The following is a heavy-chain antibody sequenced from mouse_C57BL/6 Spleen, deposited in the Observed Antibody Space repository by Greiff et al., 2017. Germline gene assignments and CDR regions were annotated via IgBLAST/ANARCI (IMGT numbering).Heavy chain of an antibody. CDR1: GYAFSSYW. J-gene: IGHJ3*01. Sequence: VKLMEPGAELVKPGASVKISCKASGYAFSSYWMNWVKQRPGKGLEWIGQIYPGDGDTNYKGKFKGKATLTRDKSSSTAYMQLSSLTSDAAAVYFCARGSYWGRGTLVTVSA. CDR2: IYPGDGDT. CDR3: ARGSY. V-gene: IGHV1-80*01.